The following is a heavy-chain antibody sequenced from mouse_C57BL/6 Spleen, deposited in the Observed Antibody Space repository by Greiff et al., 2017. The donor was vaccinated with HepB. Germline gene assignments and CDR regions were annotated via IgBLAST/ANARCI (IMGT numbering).Heavy chain of an antibody. D-gene: IGHD1-1*01. CDR2: IYPGNSDT. CDR1: GYTFTSYW. V-gene: IGHV1-5*01. J-gene: IGHJ1*03. CDR3: TRGDFYYGSSYDWYFDV. Sequence: VQLQQSGTVLARPGASVKMSCKTSGYTFTSYWMHWVKQRPGQGLGWIGAIYPGNSDTSYNQKFKGKAKLTAVTSASTAYMELSSLTNEDSAVYYCTRGDFYYGSSYDWYFDVWGTGTTVTVSS.